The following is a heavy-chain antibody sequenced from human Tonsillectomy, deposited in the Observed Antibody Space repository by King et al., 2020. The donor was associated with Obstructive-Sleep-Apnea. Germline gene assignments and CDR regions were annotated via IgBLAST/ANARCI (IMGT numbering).Heavy chain of an antibody. V-gene: IGHV5-10-1*01. CDR3: ARQTYYYESSGHTGFDY. CDR2: IDASDSYS. J-gene: IGHJ4*02. Sequence: VQLVQSGAEVKKPGESLRISCKGSGYSFTSYWISWVRQMPGKGLEWMGRIDASDSYSDYSPSFQGHVTISADKYISTAYLQWSSPKASDTAMYYCARQTYYYESSGHTGFDYWGQGTLVTVSS. D-gene: IGHD3-22*01. CDR1: GYSFTSYW.